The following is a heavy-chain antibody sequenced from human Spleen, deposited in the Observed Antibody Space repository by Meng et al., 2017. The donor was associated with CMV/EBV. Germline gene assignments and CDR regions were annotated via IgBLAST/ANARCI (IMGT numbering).Heavy chain of an antibody. Sequence: GESLKISCAASGFTFSSYAMHWVRQVPGKGLEWVANIKQDGSEKYYVDSVKGRFTIARDNAKNSLYLQMNSLRADDTAVYYCVKGGTQDLDYWGQGTLVTVSS. CDR2: IKQDGSEK. V-gene: IGHV3-7*01. D-gene: IGHD1-26*01. CDR1: GFTFSSYA. CDR3: VKGGTQDLDY. J-gene: IGHJ4*02.